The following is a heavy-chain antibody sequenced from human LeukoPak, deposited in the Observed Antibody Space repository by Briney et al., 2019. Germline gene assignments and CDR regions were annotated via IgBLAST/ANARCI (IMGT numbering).Heavy chain of an antibody. J-gene: IGHJ3*02. CDR3: ARESPMTTVTPDAFDI. CDR1: GGSISSGDYY. CDR2: IYYSGST. V-gene: IGHV4-30-4*01. D-gene: IGHD4-17*01. Sequence: PSQTLSLTCTVSGGSISSGDYYWSWIRQPPGKGLEWIGYIYYSGSTYYNPSLKSRVTISVDTSKNQFSLKLSSVTAADTAVYYCARESPMTTVTPDAFDIWGQGTMVTVSS.